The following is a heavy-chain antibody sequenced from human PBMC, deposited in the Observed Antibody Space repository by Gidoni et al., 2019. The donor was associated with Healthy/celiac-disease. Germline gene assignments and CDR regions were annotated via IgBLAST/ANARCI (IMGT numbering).Heavy chain of an antibody. CDR1: GGSFSGYY. D-gene: IGHD6-13*01. V-gene: IGHV4-34*01. Sequence: QVQLQQWGAGLLKPSETLSLTCAVYGGSFSGYYWSWIRQPPGKGLEWIGEINHSGSTNYNPSLKSRVTISVDTSKNQFSLKLSSVTAADTAVYYCARGRFHSPSYSSSWSRGYYFDYWGQGTLVTVSS. J-gene: IGHJ4*02. CDR2: INHSGST. CDR3: ARGRFHSPSYSSSWSRGYYFDY.